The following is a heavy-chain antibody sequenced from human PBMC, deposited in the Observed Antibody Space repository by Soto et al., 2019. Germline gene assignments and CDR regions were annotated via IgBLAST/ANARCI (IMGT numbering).Heavy chain of an antibody. Sequence: SQTLSLTCAISGDSVSSNSAAWNWIRQSPSRGLEWLGRTYYRSKWYNDYAVSVKSRITINPDTSKNQFSLQLNSVTPEDTAVYYCARXLAPYSSGLRYYYYGMDVWGQGTTVTVSS. V-gene: IGHV6-1*01. CDR1: GDSVSSNSAA. CDR2: TYYRSKWYN. D-gene: IGHD6-19*01. CDR3: ARXLAPYSSGLRYYYYGMDV. J-gene: IGHJ6*02.